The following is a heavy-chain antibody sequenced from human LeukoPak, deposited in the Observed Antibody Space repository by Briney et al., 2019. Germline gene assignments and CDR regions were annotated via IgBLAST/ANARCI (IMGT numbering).Heavy chain of an antibody. D-gene: IGHD3-10*01. CDR3: ARDHAAGYYFDY. V-gene: IGHV4-39*07. J-gene: IGHJ4*02. CDR1: GGSIRSSYYY. CDR2: IYDSGST. Sequence: SETLSLTCTVSGGSIRSSYYYWGWIRQPPGKGLEWIGSIYDSGSTYYNPSLKSRVTISVDTSKNQFSLKLSSVTAADTAVYYCARDHAAGYYFDYWGQGTLVTVSS.